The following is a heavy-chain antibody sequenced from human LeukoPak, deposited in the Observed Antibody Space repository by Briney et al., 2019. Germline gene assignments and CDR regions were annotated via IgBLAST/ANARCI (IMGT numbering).Heavy chain of an antibody. CDR1: GGSFSGYY. CDR3: ARVPVGAAKHADY. CDR2: INHSGST. Sequence: PSETLSLTCAVYGGSFSGYYWSWIRQPPGKGLEWIGEINHSGSTNYNPSLKSRVTISVDTSKNQFSLKLSSVTAADTAVYYCARVPVGAAKHADYWGQGTLVTVSS. J-gene: IGHJ4*02. D-gene: IGHD1-26*01. V-gene: IGHV4-34*01.